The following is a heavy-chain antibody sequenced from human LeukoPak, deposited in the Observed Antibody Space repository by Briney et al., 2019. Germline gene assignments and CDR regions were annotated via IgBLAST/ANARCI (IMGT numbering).Heavy chain of an antibody. V-gene: IGHV4-39*07. CDR2: IYYTGNT. CDR1: GASISNDNYY. CDR3: ARDETRYGFRGYYYYMDV. J-gene: IGHJ6*03. D-gene: IGHD5-18*01. Sequence: PSETLSLICSVSGASISNDNYYWGWIRQPPGKGLEWIVSIYYTGNTYNNPSLKSRVTISVDTSKNQISLKLTSVTAADTAVYYCARDETRYGFRGYYYYMDVWGKGTTVTVSS.